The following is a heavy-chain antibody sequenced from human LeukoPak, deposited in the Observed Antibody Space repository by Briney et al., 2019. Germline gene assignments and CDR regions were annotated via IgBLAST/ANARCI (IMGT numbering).Heavy chain of an antibody. CDR2: TYYRSKWYN. V-gene: IGHV6-1*01. D-gene: IGHD2-2*01. CDR1: GDSVSSNSAA. CDR3: ARGYCSSTSCYALYYMDV. Sequence: SQTLSLTCAISGDSVSSNSAAWNWIRQSPSRGLEWLGRTYYRSKWYNDYAVSVKSRITINPDTSKNQFSLQLNSVTPEDTAAYYCARGYCSSTSCYALYYMDVWGKGTTVTVSS. J-gene: IGHJ6*03.